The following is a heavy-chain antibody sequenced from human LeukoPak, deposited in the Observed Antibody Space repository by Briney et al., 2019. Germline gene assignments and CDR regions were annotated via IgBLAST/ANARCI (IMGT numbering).Heavy chain of an antibody. Sequence: GGSLRLSCATSGFTFSSHWVHWVRKTPCKWIGLVSRINGDWRNTTYADSAKCGYTLSRNNANKTQYLHMNNLRAEETAVNHFERAKSWESSDAFDIWGEGKMVTVSS. CDR1: GFTFSSHW. D-gene: IGHD1-26*01. CDR2: INGDWRNT. CDR3: ERAKSWESSDAFDI. V-gene: IGHV3-74*03. J-gene: IGHJ3*02.